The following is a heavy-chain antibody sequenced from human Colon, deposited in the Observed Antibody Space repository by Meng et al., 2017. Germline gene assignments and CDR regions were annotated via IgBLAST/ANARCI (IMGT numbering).Heavy chain of an antibody. D-gene: IGHD1-14*01. V-gene: IGHV1-18*01. CDR1: GYTFINFG. CDR3: ARSAPLDP. Sequence: ASVKVSCKASGYTFINFGISWVRQAPGQGLEWIGWISPYNENTNIAQEFQGRVTMTTERSTNTAYLELTRLTSDDTAVYLCARSAPLDPWGQGTLVTVLL. CDR2: ISPYNENT. J-gene: IGHJ5*02.